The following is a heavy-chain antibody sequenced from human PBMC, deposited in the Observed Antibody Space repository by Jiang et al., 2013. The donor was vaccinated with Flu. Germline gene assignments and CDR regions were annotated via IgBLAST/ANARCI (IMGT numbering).Heavy chain of an antibody. V-gene: IGHV4-4*02. D-gene: IGHD3-3*01. CDR2: IHHSGKS. J-gene: IGHJ4*02. CDR3: ARNGFYSLTY. Sequence: GSGLVKPSGTLSLTCAVPGDSIITDDWWSWVRLAPGKGLEWIGEIHHSGKSNYNPSLKSRITFSLDTSKNQFSLRLSSVTAADTAVYYCARNGFYSLTYWGQGTLVTVSS. CDR1: GDSIITDDW.